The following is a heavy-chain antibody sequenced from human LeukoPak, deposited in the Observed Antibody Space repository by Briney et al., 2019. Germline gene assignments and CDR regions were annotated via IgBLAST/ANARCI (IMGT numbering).Heavy chain of an antibody. J-gene: IGHJ5*02. V-gene: IGHV4-38-2*01. CDR2: IYHSGGT. Sequence: KPSETLSLTCAVSGYSISSGYYWGWIRQPPGKGLEWIGSIYHSGGTYYNPSLKSRVTISVDTSKNQFSLKLSSVTAADTAVYHCARRGSSGYYSNWFDPWGQGTLVTVSS. CDR1: GYSISSGYY. CDR3: ARRGSSGYYSNWFDP. D-gene: IGHD3-22*01.